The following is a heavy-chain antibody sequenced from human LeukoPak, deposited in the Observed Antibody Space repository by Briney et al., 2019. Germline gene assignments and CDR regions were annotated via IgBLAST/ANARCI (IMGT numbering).Heavy chain of an antibody. Sequence: SETLSLTCAVYGGSFSAYYWSWIRQPPGKGLEWIGEINHTGSTSYNPSLKSRVTISVDTSKNQFSLRLTSVTAADTAVYFCARPRLLFGSGPILVWGQGTLVTVSS. CDR1: GGSFSAYY. V-gene: IGHV4-34*01. CDR3: ARPRLLFGSGPILV. J-gene: IGHJ4*02. D-gene: IGHD3-10*01. CDR2: INHTGST.